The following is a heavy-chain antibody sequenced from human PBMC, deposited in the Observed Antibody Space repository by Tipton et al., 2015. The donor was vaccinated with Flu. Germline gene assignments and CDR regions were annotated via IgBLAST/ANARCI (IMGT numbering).Heavy chain of an antibody. J-gene: IGHJ2*01. CDR3: ARVERGFFDL. D-gene: IGHD3-3*01. CDR1: GGSFNSHY. Sequence: GLVKPSETLSLTCTVSGGSFNSHYWTWIRQRPGKGLEWIGYIFYTGDTNYNPSLLSRVTISQDTSKNQFSRKLSTVTAADTAVYFCARVERGFFDLWGRGTLATVSS. CDR2: IFYTGDT. V-gene: IGHV4-59*11.